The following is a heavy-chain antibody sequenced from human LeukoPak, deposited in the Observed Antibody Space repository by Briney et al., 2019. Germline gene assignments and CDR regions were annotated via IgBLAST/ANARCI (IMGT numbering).Heavy chain of an antibody. CDR2: FDPEDGET. J-gene: IGHJ4*02. CDR1: GYTLTELS. V-gene: IGHV1-24*01. Sequence: ASVTVSCKVSGYTLTELSMHWVRPAPGKGLEWMGGFDPEDGETIYAQKFQGRVTMTEDTSTDTAYMELSSLRSEDTAVYYCATRDLYARELPSYYFDYWGQGTLVTVSS. D-gene: IGHD1-26*01. CDR3: ATRDLYARELPSYYFDY.